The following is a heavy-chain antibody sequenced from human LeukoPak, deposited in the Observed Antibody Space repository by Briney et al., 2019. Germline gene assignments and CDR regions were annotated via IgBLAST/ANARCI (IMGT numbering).Heavy chain of an antibody. CDR1: GFSVSIHY. CDR3: ARDQDSGYGEAFDI. D-gene: IGHD5-12*01. J-gene: IGHJ3*02. Sequence: PGGSLRLSCAASGFSVSIHYMTWVRQAPGKGLEWVSVIYSGGTTYYADYVKGRFTISRDNSKNTLYLQMNSLRAEDTAVYYCARDQDSGYGEAFDIWGQGTMVTVSS. CDR2: IYSGGTT. V-gene: IGHV3-66*01.